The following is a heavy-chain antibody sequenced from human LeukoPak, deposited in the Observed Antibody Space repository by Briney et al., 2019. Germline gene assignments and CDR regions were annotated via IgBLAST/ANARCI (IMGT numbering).Heavy chain of an antibody. D-gene: IGHD3-22*01. CDR2: ISGSGGST. J-gene: IGHJ4*02. CDR3: AKDRHDSSGYYHY. CDR1: GFTFSSYA. V-gene: IGHV3-23*01. Sequence: PGGSLRLSCAASGFTFSSYAMSWVRQAPGKGLERVSAISGSGGSTYYADSVKGRFTISRDNSKNTLYLQMNSLRAEDTAVYYCAKDRHDSSGYYHYWGQGTLVTVSS.